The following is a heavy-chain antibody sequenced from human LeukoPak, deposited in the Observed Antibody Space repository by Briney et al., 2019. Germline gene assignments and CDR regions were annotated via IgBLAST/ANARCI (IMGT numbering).Heavy chain of an antibody. CDR3: AAVGRGQLALDY. J-gene: IGHJ4*02. Sequence: SETLSLTCTVSGGSISTYYWSWIRQPPGKGLEWIGHIYNSGSINYSPSLKSRVTISVDTSKNQFSLKLSSVTAADTAVYYCAAVGRGQLALDYWGQGTLLTVSS. CDR2: IYNSGSI. D-gene: IGHD6-13*01. CDR1: GGSISTYY. V-gene: IGHV4-4*08.